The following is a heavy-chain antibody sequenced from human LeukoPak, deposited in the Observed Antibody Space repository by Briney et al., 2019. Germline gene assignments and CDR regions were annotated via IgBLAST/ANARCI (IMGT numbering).Heavy chain of an antibody. V-gene: IGHV3-23*01. CDR1: GFTFSSYA. CDR3: AKDRVRGGYSSRAFDI. CDR2: ISGSGGST. D-gene: IGHD5-18*01. Sequence: PGGSLRLSCAASGFTFSSYAMSWVRQAPGKGLEWVSAISGSGGSTYYADSVKGRFTISRDNSKNTLYLQMNSLRAEDTAVYYCAKDRVRGGYSSRAFDIWGQGTMVTVSS. J-gene: IGHJ3*02.